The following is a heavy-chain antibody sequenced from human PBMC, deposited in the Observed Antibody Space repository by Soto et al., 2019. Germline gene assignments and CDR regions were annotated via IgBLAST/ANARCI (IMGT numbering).Heavy chain of an antibody. J-gene: IGHJ3*02. CDR3: ASYGSGKGAFDI. CDR2: INHSGST. CDR1: GGSFSGYY. Sequence: QVQLQQWGAGLLKPSETLSLTCAVYGGSFSGYYWSWIRQPQGTGLEWIGEINHSGSTNYNPSLKSRVTISVDTSKNRCHLQLSAVTAADTSVYYCASYGSGKGAFDIWGQGTMVTVSS. D-gene: IGHD3-10*01. V-gene: IGHV4-34*01.